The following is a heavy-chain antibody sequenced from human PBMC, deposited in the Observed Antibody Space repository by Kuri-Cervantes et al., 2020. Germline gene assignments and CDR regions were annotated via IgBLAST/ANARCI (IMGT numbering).Heavy chain of an antibody. D-gene: IGHD4-23*01. J-gene: IGHJ5*02. CDR2: IKQDGSEK. V-gene: IGHV3-7*01. Sequence: GGSLRLSCAASGFTFSSYWMSWVRQAPGKGLEWVANIKQDGSEKYYVDSVKGRFTISRDNAKNSLYLQMNSLRAEDTAVYYCAAGGGWTYSGKVEHWGQGTLVTVSS. CDR1: GFTFSSYW. CDR3: AAGGGWTYSGKVEH.